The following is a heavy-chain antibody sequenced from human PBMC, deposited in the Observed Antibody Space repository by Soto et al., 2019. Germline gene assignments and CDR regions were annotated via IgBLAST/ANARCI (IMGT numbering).Heavy chain of an antibody. Sequence: QVQLQESAPGLVKPSETLSLTCIVSGDSVTSGSYYWTWLRQPPGKGLEWIGYISYTGRTKYNPSLQSRVTISVDTSKNDFSLNLSSVTAADTAVYFCAREWGLLPYYVMNVWGHGTAGTVSS. D-gene: IGHD7-27*01. V-gene: IGHV4-61*03. CDR1: GDSVTSGSYY. CDR2: ISYTGRT. J-gene: IGHJ6*02. CDR3: AREWGLLPYYVMNV.